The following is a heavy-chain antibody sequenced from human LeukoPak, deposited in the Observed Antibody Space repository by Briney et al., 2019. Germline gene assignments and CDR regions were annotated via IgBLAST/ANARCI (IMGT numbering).Heavy chain of an antibody. Sequence: HGESLKISCKGSGYTFTKYWIGWMRQMPGKGLEWMGIIYPGDSDTRYRPSFQGQVTISADNSITTAYLQWSSLKASDSAIYYCARQGDHSDFDYWGQGTLVTVSS. CDR1: GYTFTKYW. CDR2: IYPGDSDT. CDR3: ARQGDHSDFDY. D-gene: IGHD3-16*01. V-gene: IGHV5-51*01. J-gene: IGHJ4*02.